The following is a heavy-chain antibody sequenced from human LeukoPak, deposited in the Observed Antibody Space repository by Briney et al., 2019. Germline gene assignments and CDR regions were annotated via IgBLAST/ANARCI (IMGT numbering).Heavy chain of an antibody. Sequence: ASVKVSCKASGYTFTTYEINWVRQATGQRLEWMGWMNPNHTNTRYAQKFQGRITITGNISISTAYMELSSLRSEDTAVYYCARGLVGRTGIDYWGQGTLVTVSS. V-gene: IGHV1-8*03. CDR2: MNPNHTNT. D-gene: IGHD1-26*01. CDR3: ARGLVGRTGIDY. J-gene: IGHJ4*02. CDR1: GYTFTTYE.